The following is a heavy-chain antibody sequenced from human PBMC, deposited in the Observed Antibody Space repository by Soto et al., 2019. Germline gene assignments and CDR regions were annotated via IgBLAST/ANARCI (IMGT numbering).Heavy chain of an antibody. V-gene: IGHV4-30-4*08. J-gene: IGHJ4*02. CDR2: IYNSGST. D-gene: IGHD1-26*01. CDR3: ASGPSGDKVDY. Sequence: PSETLSLTCTVSGGSVSSGSYYWSWIRQPPGSGLEWIGHIYNSGSTYSNPSLKSRLTISVDTSKNQFSLKLSSVTAADTAGYYCASGPSGDKVDYWGQGTLVTVS. CDR1: GGSVSSGSYY.